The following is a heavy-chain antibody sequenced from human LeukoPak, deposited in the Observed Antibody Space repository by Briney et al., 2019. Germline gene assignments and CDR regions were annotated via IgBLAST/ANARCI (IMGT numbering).Heavy chain of an antibody. D-gene: IGHD3-10*01. J-gene: IGHJ6*02. CDR1: GFTFSFYA. CDR3: AKDGDGSGSYGYYYGMDV. V-gene: IGHV3-23*01. Sequence: GGTLRLSCAASGFTFSFYAMSWVRQAPGKGLEWVSGISGSGGSTYHADSVKGRFTISRDNSKNTLYLQMNSLRAEDTAVYYCAKDGDGSGSYGYYYGMDVWGQGTTVTVSS. CDR2: ISGSGGST.